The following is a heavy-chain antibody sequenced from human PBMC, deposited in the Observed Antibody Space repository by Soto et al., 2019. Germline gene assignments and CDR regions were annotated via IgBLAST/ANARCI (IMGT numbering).Heavy chain of an antibody. V-gene: IGHV1-3*04. Sequence: QVELVQSGAEVQKPGASVQVSCKASGYTFSDYSIHWVRQAPGQKLEWMGRINTANGNTKYAQNIHGRVTITRDTSASTAYMELSSLRSEDTAVYYGARVFYYDGSGYQGDYWGQGTLVTVSS. CDR3: ARVFYYDGSGYQGDY. D-gene: IGHD3-22*01. CDR1: GYTFSDYS. CDR2: INTANGNT. J-gene: IGHJ4*02.